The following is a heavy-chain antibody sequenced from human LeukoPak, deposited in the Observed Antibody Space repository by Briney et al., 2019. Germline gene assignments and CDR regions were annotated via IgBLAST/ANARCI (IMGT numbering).Heavy chain of an antibody. V-gene: IGHV4-34*01. CDR2: IYYRGST. D-gene: IGHD3-22*01. J-gene: IGHJ3*02. Sequence: SETLSLTCAVYGGSFSGYYWSWIRQPPGKGLEWIGSIYYRGSTYYNPSLKSRVTISVDTSKNQFSLKLSSVTAADTAVYYCAMIGAFDIWGQGTMVTVSS. CDR1: GGSFSGYY. CDR3: AMIGAFDI.